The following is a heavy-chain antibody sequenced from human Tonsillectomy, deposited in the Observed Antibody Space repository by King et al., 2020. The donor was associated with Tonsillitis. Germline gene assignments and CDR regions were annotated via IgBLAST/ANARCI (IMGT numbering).Heavy chain of an antibody. CDR2: ISSSSSYI. V-gene: IGHV3-21*01. CDR3: ARDLSPGSGPPAGWWKHYYYVMDV. D-gene: IGHD3-10*01. Sequence: VQLVQSGGGLVKPGGSLRLSCAASGFTFSTYSMNWVRQAPGKGLEWVSSISSSSSYIYYADSVKGRFTTSRDNAKNSLYLQMNSLRADDTAVYYCARDLSPGSGPPAGWWKHYYYVMDVWGQGTTVTVSS. CDR1: GFTFSTYS. J-gene: IGHJ6*02.